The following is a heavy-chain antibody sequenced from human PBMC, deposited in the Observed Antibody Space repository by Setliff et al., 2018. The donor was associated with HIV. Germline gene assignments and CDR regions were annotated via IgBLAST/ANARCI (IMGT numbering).Heavy chain of an antibody. D-gene: IGHD6-19*01. Sequence: GESLKISCAASGFTFSGAEIHWVRQVSGKGLEWVGRIRSKADKYATDYGASAKGRFIIPRDDSKKTAYLQMSSLRAEDTAMYYCLLPCTSGWHNWADPWGQGTLVTVSS. V-gene: IGHV3-73*01. CDR2: IRSKADKYAT. CDR1: GFTFSGAE. J-gene: IGHJ5*02. CDR3: LLPCTSGWHNWADP.